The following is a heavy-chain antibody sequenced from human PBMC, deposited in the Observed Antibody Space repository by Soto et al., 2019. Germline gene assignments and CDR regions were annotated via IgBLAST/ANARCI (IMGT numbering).Heavy chain of an antibody. D-gene: IGHD6-19*01. J-gene: IGHJ4*02. CDR3: ARHSGWYYAFDY. Sequence: ASVKVSCKASGYTFTSYAMHWVRQAPGQRLEWMGWINAGNGNTKYSQKFQGRVTITRDTSASTAYMELSSLRSEDTAVYYCARHSGWYYAFDYWGQGTLVTVSS. V-gene: IGHV1-3*01. CDR1: GYTFTSYA. CDR2: INAGNGNT.